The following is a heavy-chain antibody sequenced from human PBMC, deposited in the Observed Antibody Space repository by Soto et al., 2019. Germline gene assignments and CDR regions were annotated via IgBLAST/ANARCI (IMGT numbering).Heavy chain of an antibody. CDR2: IYWDDDK. J-gene: IGHJ4*02. V-gene: IGHV2-5*02. D-gene: IGHD3-16*01. Sequence: QITLKESGPTLVKPTQTLTLTCTFSGFSLSTSGVGVGWIRQPPGKALEWLALIYWDDDKRYSPSLKSRLTITKDPSKIQVVLTMTNMDPVDTATYYCVQGRGPFDFWGQGTLVTVSS. CDR3: VQGRGPFDF. CDR1: GFSLSTSGVG.